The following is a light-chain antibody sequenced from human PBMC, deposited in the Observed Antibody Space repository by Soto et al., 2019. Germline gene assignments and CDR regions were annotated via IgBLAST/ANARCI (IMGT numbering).Light chain of an antibody. CDR1: SSDVGGYNY. Sequence: QSALTQPASVSGSPGQSITISCTGTSSDVGGYNYVSWYQQHPGKAPQLMIYEVSNRPSGVSNRFSGSKSGNTASLTISGLQAEDEAEYYCSSYTSNTTVVFGGGTKVTVL. J-gene: IGLJ2*01. V-gene: IGLV2-14*01. CDR3: SSYTSNTTVV. CDR2: EVS.